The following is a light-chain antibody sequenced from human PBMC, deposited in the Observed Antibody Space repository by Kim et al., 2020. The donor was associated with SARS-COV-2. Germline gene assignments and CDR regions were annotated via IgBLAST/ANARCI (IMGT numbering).Light chain of an antibody. Sequence: QSVLTQPPSASGTPGQRVTISCSGSSSNIGGNTVNWYQQFPGTAPKLLIYRNNQRPSRVPDRFSGSKSGTSASLAISGLQSEDEADYYCAAWDGGLDGYVFGTGTKVTVL. CDR3: AAWDGGLDGYV. J-gene: IGLJ1*01. V-gene: IGLV1-44*01. CDR2: RNN. CDR1: SSNIGGNT.